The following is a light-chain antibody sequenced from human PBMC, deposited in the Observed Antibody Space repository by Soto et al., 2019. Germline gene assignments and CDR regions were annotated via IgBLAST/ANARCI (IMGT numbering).Light chain of an antibody. Sequence: QSVLTQPASVSGSPGQSITISCTGISSDAGAYDSVSWYQQHPGRAPKLMIYGVSYRPSGVPDRFSGSKSGSTASLTISGLQTEAEADYYCTSYTSSITYVFGTGTKLTVL. V-gene: IGLV2-14*03. J-gene: IGLJ1*01. CDR2: GVS. CDR3: TSYTSSITYV. CDR1: SSDAGAYDS.